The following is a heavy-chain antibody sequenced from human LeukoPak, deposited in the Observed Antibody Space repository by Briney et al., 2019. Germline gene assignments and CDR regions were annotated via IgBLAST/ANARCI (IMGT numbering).Heavy chain of an antibody. Sequence: SETLSLTCTVSGGSLNNYYWSWIRQPPGRGLEWIGYMYYTGSTNYSPSLKSRVTISLDTSKNHFSLKLRSVTAADTAVYYCAREGYCSDGSCSGAFDIWGQGTVVAVSS. J-gene: IGHJ3*02. CDR1: GGSLNNYY. D-gene: IGHD2-15*01. CDR2: MYYTGST. V-gene: IGHV4-59*01. CDR3: AREGYCSDGSCSGAFDI.